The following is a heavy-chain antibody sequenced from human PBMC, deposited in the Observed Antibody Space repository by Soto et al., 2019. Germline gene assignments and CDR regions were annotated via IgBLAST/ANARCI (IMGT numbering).Heavy chain of an antibody. D-gene: IGHD3-3*01. CDR3: AKGDAVLEKKGDAFDI. CDR2: ISWNSGSI. J-gene: IGHJ3*02. CDR1: GFTFDDYA. V-gene: IGHV3-9*01. Sequence: GGSLRLSCAASGFTFDDYAMHWVRQAPGKGLEWVSGISWNSGSIGYADSVKGRFTISRDNAKNSLYLQMNSLRAEDTAVYYCAKGDAVLEKKGDAFDIWGQGTMVTVSS.